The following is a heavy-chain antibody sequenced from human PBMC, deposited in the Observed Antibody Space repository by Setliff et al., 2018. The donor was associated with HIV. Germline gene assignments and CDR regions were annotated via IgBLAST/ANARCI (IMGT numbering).Heavy chain of an antibody. V-gene: IGHV1-3*01. CDR2: INAGNGNT. CDR1: GYTFTTYA. Sequence: ASVKVSCKASGYTFTTYAMHWVRQAPGQRLEWMGWINAGNGNTKYSQKFQGRVTITRDTSASTAYMELSSLRSEDTAMYYCASAYCSSTSCYVRWGDGMDVWGQGTMVTVSS. CDR3: ASAYCSSTSCYVRWGDGMDV. J-gene: IGHJ6*02. D-gene: IGHD2-2*01.